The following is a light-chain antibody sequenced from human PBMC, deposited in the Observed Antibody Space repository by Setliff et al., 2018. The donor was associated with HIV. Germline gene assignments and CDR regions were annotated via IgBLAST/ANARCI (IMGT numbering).Light chain of an antibody. J-gene: IGLJ1*01. CDR2: GNS. V-gene: IGLV1-40*01. CDR3: QSYYSSLSGSV. CDR1: SSNIGAGYD. Sequence: QSALTQPPSVSGAPRQRVTISCTGSSSNIGAGYDVHWYQQLPGTAPKLLIYGNSNRPSGVPDRFSGSKSGTSASLAINGLQAEDEADYYCQSYYSSLSGSVFGTGTKVTVL.